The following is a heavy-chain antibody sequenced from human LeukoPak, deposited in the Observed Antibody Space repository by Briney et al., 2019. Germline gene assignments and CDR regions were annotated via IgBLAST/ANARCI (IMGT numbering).Heavy chain of an antibody. V-gene: IGHV3-30*02. CDR1: GFTFSSHG. CDR3: VKDRVVGGFGEFDY. J-gene: IGHJ4*02. CDR2: IRFDGSNQ. D-gene: IGHD3-16*01. Sequence: GGSLRLSCAPSGFTFSSHGMPWVRQAPGKGLEWVASIRFDGSNQSYEDSVKGRFNISRDNSKNTLYLQMRSLRAADTAMYYCVKDRVVGGFGEFDYWGQGTLVTVSS.